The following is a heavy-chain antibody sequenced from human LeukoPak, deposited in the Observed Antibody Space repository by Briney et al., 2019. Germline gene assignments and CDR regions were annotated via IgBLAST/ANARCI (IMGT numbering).Heavy chain of an antibody. Sequence: GGSLRLSCAASGFTFDNYAMQWVRQAPGKGLEWVSLISWDGGGTYYADSVKGRFTISRDNSKNTLYLQMNSLRPEDTAVYYCARVYYGSGSLYYYYYYMDVWGKGTTVTISS. V-gene: IGHV3-43D*03. J-gene: IGHJ6*03. CDR1: GFTFDNYA. CDR2: ISWDGGGT. D-gene: IGHD3-10*01. CDR3: ARVYYGSGSLYYYYYYMDV.